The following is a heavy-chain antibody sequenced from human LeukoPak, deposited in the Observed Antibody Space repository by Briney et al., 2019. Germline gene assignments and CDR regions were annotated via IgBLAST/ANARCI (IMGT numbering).Heavy chain of an antibody. CDR1: GFTFSSYA. CDR3: AKSLSLQYGSH. CDR2: ISGSGDTT. D-gene: IGHD4-11*01. V-gene: IGHV3-23*01. Sequence: GGSLRLSYAVSGFTFSSYAVSWVRQAPGKGLEWVSGISGSGDTTYYADSVQGRFTISRDNSKNIVHLEMNSLRAEDTAVYYCAKSLSLQYGSHWGQGTLVTVSS. J-gene: IGHJ4*02.